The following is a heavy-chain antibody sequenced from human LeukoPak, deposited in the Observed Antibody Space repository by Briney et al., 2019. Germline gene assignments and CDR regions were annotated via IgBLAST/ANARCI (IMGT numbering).Heavy chain of an antibody. CDR2: IYHSGST. V-gene: IGHV4-38-2*02. CDR1: GGSISSYY. D-gene: IGHD3-22*01. Sequence: PSETLSLTCTVSGGSISSYYWSWIRQPPGRGLEWIGSIYHSGSTYYNPSLKSRVTISVDTSKNQFSLKLSSVTAADTAVYYCARVDTMTRGADAFDIWGQGTMVTVSS. J-gene: IGHJ3*02. CDR3: ARVDTMTRGADAFDI.